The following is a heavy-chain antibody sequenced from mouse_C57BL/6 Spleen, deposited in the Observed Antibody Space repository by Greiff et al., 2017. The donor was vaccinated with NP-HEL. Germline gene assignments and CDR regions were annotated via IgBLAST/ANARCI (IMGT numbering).Heavy chain of an antibody. Sequence: QVQLQQPGAELVRPGSSVKLSCKASGYTFTSYWMDWVKQRPGQGLEWIGNIYPSDSETHYNQKFKDKATLTVDKSSSTAYMQLSSLTSEDSAVYCCARGGSNYHYWGKGTPLTVSS. CDR2: IYPSDSET. CDR1: GYTFTSYW. J-gene: IGHJ2*01. D-gene: IGHD2-5*01. CDR3: ARGGSNYHY. V-gene: IGHV1-61*01.